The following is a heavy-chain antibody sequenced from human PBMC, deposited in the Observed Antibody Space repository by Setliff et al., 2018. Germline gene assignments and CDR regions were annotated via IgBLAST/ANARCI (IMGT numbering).Heavy chain of an antibody. V-gene: IGHV7-4-1*02. CDR1: GYTFTTYA. CDR2: INTNTGNP. CDR3: ARASRFGTIRYRGDYCMDV. D-gene: IGHD3-10*01. Sequence: ASVKVSCKASGYTFTTYAISWMRQAPGQGLEYMGWINTNTGNPSYAQGFTGRFVFSLDTSVSTAYLQISSLKAEDTAVYYCARASRFGTIRYRGDYCMDVWGKGTTVTVSS. J-gene: IGHJ6*04.